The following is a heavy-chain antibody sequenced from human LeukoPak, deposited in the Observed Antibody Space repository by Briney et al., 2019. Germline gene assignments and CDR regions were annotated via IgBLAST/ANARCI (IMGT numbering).Heavy chain of an antibody. CDR2: ISASNGNT. CDR1: GYTFTSYG. D-gene: IGHD6-19*01. V-gene: IGHV1-18*01. Sequence: ASVKVSCKASGYTFTSYGISWVRQAPGQGLEWMGWISASNGNTAYAQKVQGRVTVTTDTSTSTVYMEVRSLRSDDTAVYYCARPLSSGSSGWYYFDYWGQGTLVTVSS. J-gene: IGHJ4*02. CDR3: ARPLSSGSSGWYYFDY.